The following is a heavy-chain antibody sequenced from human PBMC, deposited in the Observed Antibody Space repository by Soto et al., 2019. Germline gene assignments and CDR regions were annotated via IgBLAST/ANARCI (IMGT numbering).Heavy chain of an antibody. D-gene: IGHD3-22*01. V-gene: IGHV3-21*01. CDR3: ARDLHFYDSGGYYGY. Sequence: GGSLRLSCAASGFTFSNYGIHWVRQAPGKGLEWVSSISSSSSYIYYADSVKGRFTISRDNAKNSLYLQMNSLRAEDTAVYYCARDLHFYDSGGYYGYWGQGTLVTVS. CDR2: ISSSSSYI. J-gene: IGHJ4*02. CDR1: GFTFSNYG.